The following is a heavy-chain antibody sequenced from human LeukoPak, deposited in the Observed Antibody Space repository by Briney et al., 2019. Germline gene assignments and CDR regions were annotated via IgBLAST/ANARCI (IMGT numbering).Heavy chain of an antibody. V-gene: IGHV1-24*01. D-gene: IGHD5-12*01. J-gene: IGHJ4*02. CDR3: ATDLATIRKKDY. CDR1: GYTLTELS. CDR2: FDPEDGET. Sequence: ASVKVSFKVSGYTLTELSMHWVRQAPGKGLEWMGGFDPEDGETIYAQKFQGRVTMTEDRSTDTAYMELRSLRSEDTAVYFCATDLATIRKKDYWGQGTLVTVSS.